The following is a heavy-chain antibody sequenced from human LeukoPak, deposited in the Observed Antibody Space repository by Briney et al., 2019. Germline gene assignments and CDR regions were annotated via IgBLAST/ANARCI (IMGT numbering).Heavy chain of an antibody. D-gene: IGHD2-15*01. Sequence: PGGSLRLSCAASGFTVSSNYMTWVRQAPGKGLEWVSIIYRGGSTYYSDSAKGRFTISRDDSRNTLFLQMNSLRAEDTALYYCARGSGSGVFDYWGQGTLVTVSS. V-gene: IGHV3-53*01. J-gene: IGHJ4*02. CDR3: ARGSGSGVFDY. CDR1: GFTVSSNY. CDR2: IYRGGST.